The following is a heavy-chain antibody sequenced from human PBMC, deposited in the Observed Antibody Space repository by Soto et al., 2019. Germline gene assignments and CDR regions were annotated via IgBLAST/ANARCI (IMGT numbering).Heavy chain of an antibody. CDR3: VSGYPWVGFDY. Sequence: SETLSLTCTVSGASISISDYYWNWIRQPPGKGLEWIGYIYYSGSTYYNPSLKSRVTISIDTSKNQFSLRLNSVTAADTAVYNCVSGYPWVGFDYWGQGTLVTVS. CDR1: GASISISDYY. J-gene: IGHJ4*02. CDR2: IYYSGST. V-gene: IGHV4-30-4*01. D-gene: IGHD3-3*01.